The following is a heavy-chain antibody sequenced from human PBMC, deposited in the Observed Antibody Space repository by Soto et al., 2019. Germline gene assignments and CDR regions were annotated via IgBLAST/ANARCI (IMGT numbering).Heavy chain of an antibody. J-gene: IGHJ3*02. D-gene: IGHD5-12*01. Sequence: PGGSLRLSCAASGFTFSSYSMGWVRQAPGKGLEWVSTISGSGANTCYTDSVKGRFTISRDNSKNTLYLQMNSLRAEDTAVYYCASCSGYDLAKHDAFDIWGQGTMVTVSS. V-gene: IGHV3-23*01. CDR3: ASCSGYDLAKHDAFDI. CDR2: ISGSGANT. CDR1: GFTFSSYS.